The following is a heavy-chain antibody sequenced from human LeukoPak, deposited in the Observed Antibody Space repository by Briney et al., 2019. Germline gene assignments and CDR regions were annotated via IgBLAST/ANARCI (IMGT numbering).Heavy chain of an antibody. J-gene: IGHJ4*02. CDR2: IYWSSSGT. D-gene: IGHD1-7*01. Sequence: PGGSLRLSCVVSGFNSEDHAMHWVRQAPGKGLEWVSGIYWSSSGTGYADSVKGRFTVSRDSAENSLYLQMNSLRAEDTAVYYCATRRTFDYWGQGTLVTVSS. CDR1: GFNSEDHA. V-gene: IGHV3-9*02. CDR3: ATRRTFDY.